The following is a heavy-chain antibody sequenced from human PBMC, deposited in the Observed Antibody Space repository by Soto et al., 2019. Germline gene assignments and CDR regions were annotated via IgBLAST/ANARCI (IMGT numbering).Heavy chain of an antibody. Sequence: ASVKVSCKASEYTFTSYTMHWVRQAPVQSLEWMGWINGGNGNTKYSQKFQGRVTITRDTSASTAYMELSSLRSDDTAVYYCARELQGPYYFDYWGQGTLVTVSS. CDR3: ARELQGPYYFDY. CDR2: INGGNGNT. J-gene: IGHJ4*02. CDR1: EYTFTSYT. V-gene: IGHV1-3*01. D-gene: IGHD4-4*01.